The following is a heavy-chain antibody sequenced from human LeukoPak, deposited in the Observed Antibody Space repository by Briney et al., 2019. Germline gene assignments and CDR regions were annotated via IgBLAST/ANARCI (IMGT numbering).Heavy chain of an antibody. CDR3: ARRPIAAAGTWDY. D-gene: IGHD6-13*01. Sequence: SETLSLTCAVYGVSFSGYYWSWIRQPPGKGLEWIGEINHSGSTNYNPSLKSRVTISVDTSKNQFSLKLSSVTAADTAVYYCARRPIAAAGTWDYWGQGTLVTVSS. CDR1: GVSFSGYY. J-gene: IGHJ4*02. CDR2: INHSGST. V-gene: IGHV4-34*01.